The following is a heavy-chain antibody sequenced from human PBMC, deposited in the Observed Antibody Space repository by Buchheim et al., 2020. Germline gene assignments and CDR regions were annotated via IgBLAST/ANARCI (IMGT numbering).Heavy chain of an antibody. CDR3: AREDSSHFGHGPLDF. CDR2: VYPGDSDA. Sequence: EVQLVQTGTVVKKSGDSLRISCEASGYTFSSYWIAWVRHKPRKGLEWMGTVYPGDSDAKYGPSFQGQVTISVDKSLRTAYLEISSLEASDTAIYYCAREDSSHFGHGPLDFWGQGTL. V-gene: IGHV5-51*01. J-gene: IGHJ4*02. D-gene: IGHD3-3*01. CDR1: GYTFSSYW.